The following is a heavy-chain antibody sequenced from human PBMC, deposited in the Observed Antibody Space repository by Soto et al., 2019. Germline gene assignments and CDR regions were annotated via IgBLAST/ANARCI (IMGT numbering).Heavy chain of an antibody. Sequence: QVQLQASGPGLVKPSQTLSLTCTVSGGSISSGGYYWSWIRQPPGKGLEWIGHIYYRGSTYYNPSLKSRVTISVDTAKNQFSLKLSSVTAADTAVYDCARDASNAMLYFDYWGQGTLDIVSS. J-gene: IGHJ4*02. CDR2: IYYRGST. V-gene: IGHV4-31*03. D-gene: IGHD4-4*01. CDR1: GGSISSGGYY. CDR3: ARDASNAMLYFDY.